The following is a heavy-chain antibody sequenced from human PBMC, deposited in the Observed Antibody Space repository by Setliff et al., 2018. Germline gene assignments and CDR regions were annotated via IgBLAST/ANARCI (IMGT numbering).Heavy chain of an antibody. V-gene: IGHV4-34*01. CDR1: GGSFSGYY. CDR3: ARGITGNYNFWSGYYNYYYYYMDV. CDR2: INHSGST. J-gene: IGHJ6*03. D-gene: IGHD3-3*01. Sequence: PSETLSLTCAVYGGSFSGYYWSWIRQPPGKGLEWIGEINHSGSTNYNPSLKSRVTISVDTSKNQFYLKLSSVTAADTAVYYCARGITGNYNFWSGYYNYYYYYMDVWGKGTTVTVSS.